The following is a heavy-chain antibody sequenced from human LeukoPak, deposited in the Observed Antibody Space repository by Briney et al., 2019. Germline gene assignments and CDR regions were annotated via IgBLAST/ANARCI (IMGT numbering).Heavy chain of an antibody. CDR3: ARDLPEGWFDP. D-gene: IGHD1-14*01. V-gene: IGHV3-21*04. CDR1: GFTFSSYS. CDR2: ISSSSSYI. Sequence: GGSLRLSCAASGFTFSSYSMNWVRQAPGKGLEWVSSISSSSSYIYYADSVKGRFTISRDNAKNSLYLQMNSLRAEDTALYYCARDLPEGWFDPWGQGTLVTVSS. J-gene: IGHJ5*02.